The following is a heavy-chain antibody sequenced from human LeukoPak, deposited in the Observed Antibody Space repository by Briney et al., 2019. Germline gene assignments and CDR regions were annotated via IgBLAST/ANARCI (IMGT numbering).Heavy chain of an antibody. J-gene: IGHJ6*03. CDR3: AKPFLTRFHYYMDV. V-gene: IGHV1-69*05. CDR1: GGTFSSYA. Sequence: ASVKVSCKASGGTFSSYAISWVRQAPGQGLEWMGGIIPIFGTANYAQKFQGRVTITTDESTSTAYMELSSLRSEDTVVYYCAKPFLTRFHYYMDVGGKGTRDTVPS. D-gene: IGHD3-9*01. CDR2: IIPIFGTA.